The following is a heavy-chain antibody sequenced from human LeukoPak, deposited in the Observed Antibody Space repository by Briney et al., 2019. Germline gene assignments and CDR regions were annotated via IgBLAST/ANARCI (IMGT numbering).Heavy chain of an antibody. D-gene: IGHD6-13*01. CDR1: GFTFSSYS. CDR2: ISSSSSYI. CDR3: ARDGYSSRANYYGMDV. V-gene: IGHV3-21*01. Sequence: GGSLRLSCAASGFTFSSYSMNWVRQAPGKGLEWVSSISSSSSYIYYADSVEGRFTISRDNAKNSLYLQMSSLRAEDTAVYYCARDGYSSRANYYGMDVWGQGTTVTVSS. J-gene: IGHJ6*02.